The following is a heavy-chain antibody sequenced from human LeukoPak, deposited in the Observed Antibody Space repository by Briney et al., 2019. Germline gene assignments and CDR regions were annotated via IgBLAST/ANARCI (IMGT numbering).Heavy chain of an antibody. V-gene: IGHV3-23*01. D-gene: IGHD6-19*01. CDR3: AKDRLWLAQNIDY. Sequence: GGSLRLSCAASGFTYSDYAMSWVRQAPGKGLEWVSGISGSGSSTYYGDSVRGRFTISRDNSKNNLYLQMNSLRVEDTAVYYCAKDRLWLAQNIDYWGQGTLVTVSS. CDR1: GFTYSDYA. CDR2: ISGSGSST. J-gene: IGHJ4*02.